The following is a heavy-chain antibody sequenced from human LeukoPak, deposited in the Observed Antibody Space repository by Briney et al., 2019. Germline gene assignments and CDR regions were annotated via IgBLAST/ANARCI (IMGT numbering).Heavy chain of an antibody. Sequence: SETLSLTCAVYGGSFSGYYWSWIRQPPGKGLEWIGEINHSGSTNYNPSLKSRVTISVDTSKNQFSLKLSSVTAADTAVYYCARERFTMVRGVLGYWGQGTLVTVSS. CDR1: GGSFSGYY. CDR3: ARERFTMVRGVLGY. V-gene: IGHV4-34*01. J-gene: IGHJ4*02. D-gene: IGHD3-10*01. CDR2: INHSGST.